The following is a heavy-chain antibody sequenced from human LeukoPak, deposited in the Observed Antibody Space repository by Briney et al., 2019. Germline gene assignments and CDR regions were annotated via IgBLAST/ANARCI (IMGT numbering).Heavy chain of an antibody. J-gene: IGHJ4*02. Sequence: SETLSLTCAVYGGSFSGYYWSWIRQPPGKGLEWIGEINHSGSTNYNPSLKSRVTISVDTSKNQFSLKLSSVTAADTAVYYCARGRGYYDSNGYYYVRRYFDYWGQGTLVTVSS. V-gene: IGHV4-34*01. CDR2: INHSGST. CDR1: GGSFSGYY. D-gene: IGHD3-22*01. CDR3: ARGRGYYDSNGYYYVRRYFDY.